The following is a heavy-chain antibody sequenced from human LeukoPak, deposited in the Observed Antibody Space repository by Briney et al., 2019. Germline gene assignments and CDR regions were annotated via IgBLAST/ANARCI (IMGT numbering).Heavy chain of an antibody. Sequence: GGSLRLSCAASGFTFSSYAMRWVRQAPGKGLEWVSSISSSSSYIYYADSVKGRFTISRDNAKNSLYLQMNSLRAEDTAVYYCASGIAAAVQGAFDIWGQGTMVTVSS. CDR3: ASGIAAAVQGAFDI. V-gene: IGHV3-21*01. D-gene: IGHD6-13*01. CDR1: GFTFSSYA. CDR2: ISSSSSYI. J-gene: IGHJ3*02.